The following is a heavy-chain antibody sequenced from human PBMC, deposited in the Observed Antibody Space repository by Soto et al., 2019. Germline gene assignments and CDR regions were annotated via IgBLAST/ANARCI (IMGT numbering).Heavy chain of an antibody. Sequence: GGSLRLSRAASGFTVSSNYISWVRQAAGQGLEWVSVIYSGGGTYYADSVKGRFTISRDNSKNTLYLQMNSLRAEDTAVYYCERALSYYDSSGKRGYYCDYWGQGTVCIVSA. CDR1: GFTVSSNY. CDR3: ERALSYYDSSGKRGYYCDY. D-gene: IGHD3-22*01. J-gene: IGHJ4*02. V-gene: IGHV3-53*01. CDR2: IYSGGGT.